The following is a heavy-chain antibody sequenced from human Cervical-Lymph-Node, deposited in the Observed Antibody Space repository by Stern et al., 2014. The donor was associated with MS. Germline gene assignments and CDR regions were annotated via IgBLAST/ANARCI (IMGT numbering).Heavy chain of an antibody. D-gene: IGHD1-26*01. CDR3: SSSGSYARYYFDS. CDR1: GVSINNGDHY. Sequence: QVQLQESGPGLVKPSQTLSLTCTVSGVSINNGDHYCSWIRLHPEKGLEWLGDVYYSGSNFYNPDLKIRVTISLDTSKNHFSLILSSVTAADTAMYYCSSSGSYARYYFDSWGQGTLVTVSS. J-gene: IGHJ4*02. V-gene: IGHV4-31*03. CDR2: VYYSGSN.